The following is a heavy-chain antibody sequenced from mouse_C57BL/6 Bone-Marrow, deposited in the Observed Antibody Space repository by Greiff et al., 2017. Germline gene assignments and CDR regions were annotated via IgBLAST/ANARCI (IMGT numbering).Heavy chain of an antibody. J-gene: IGHJ2*01. V-gene: IGHV5-9*01. D-gene: IGHD1-1*01. CDR3: ASAFITTVVDY. Sequence: EVKLMESGGGLVKPGGSLKLSCAASGFTFSSYSMSWVRQTPEKRLEWVATISGGGGNTYYPDSVKGRFTISRDNAKNTLYLQMRSLRSEDTALYYCASAFITTVVDYWGQGTTLTVSS. CDR1: GFTFSSYS. CDR2: ISGGGGNT.